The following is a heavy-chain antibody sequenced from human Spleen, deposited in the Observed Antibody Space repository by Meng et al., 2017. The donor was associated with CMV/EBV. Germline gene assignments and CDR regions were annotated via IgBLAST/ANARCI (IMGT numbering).Heavy chain of an antibody. Sequence: EVQLVESGXXLVKPGGSLRLSCAXSGFTFSSYSMNWVRQAPGKGLEWVSSINSSSSYIYYADSVKGRFTISRDNAKNSLYLQMNSLRAEDTAVYYCARGSYYGSGSYYVTYWGQGTLVTVSS. J-gene: IGHJ4*02. CDR3: ARGSYYGSGSYYVTY. V-gene: IGHV3-21*01. CDR2: INSSSSYI. D-gene: IGHD3-10*01. CDR1: GFTFSSYS.